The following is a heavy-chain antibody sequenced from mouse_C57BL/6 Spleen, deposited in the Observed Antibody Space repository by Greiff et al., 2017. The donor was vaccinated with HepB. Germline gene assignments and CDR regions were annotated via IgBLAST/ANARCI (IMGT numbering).Heavy chain of an antibody. J-gene: IGHJ4*01. CDR3: AREGLGPYYYAMDY. D-gene: IGHD3-1*01. CDR2: IYPGDGDT. Sequence: QVQLQQSGAELVKPGASVKISCKASGYAFSSYWMNWVKKRPGKGLEWIGQIYPGDGDTNYNGKFKGKATLTADKSSSTAYMQLSSLTSEDSAVYFCAREGLGPYYYAMDYWGQGTSVTVSS. CDR1: GYAFSSYW. V-gene: IGHV1-80*01.